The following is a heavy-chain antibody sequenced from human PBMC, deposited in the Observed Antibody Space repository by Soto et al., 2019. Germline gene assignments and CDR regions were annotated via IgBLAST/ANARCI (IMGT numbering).Heavy chain of an antibody. CDR2: IYSGGST. CDR3: SAYSHKGY. D-gene: IGHD3-16*01. J-gene: IGHJ4*02. Sequence: EEQLVESGGDLVQPGGSLRLSCAASGFTVSNYYMSCVRQAPGKGLEWVSLIYSGGSTYYADSVKGRFTISRDSSKNTLYLQMNSLRTEDTAMYYCSAYSHKGYWGQGTLVTVSS. V-gene: IGHV3-66*01. CDR1: GFTVSNYY.